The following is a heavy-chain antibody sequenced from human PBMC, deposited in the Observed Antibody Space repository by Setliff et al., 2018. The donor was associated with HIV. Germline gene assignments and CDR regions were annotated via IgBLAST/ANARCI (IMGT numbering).Heavy chain of an antibody. D-gene: IGHD7-27*01. CDR2: SNSDGSST. V-gene: IGHV3-74*01. CDR3: ARELPGPPGALDI. J-gene: IGHJ3*02. CDR1: GFTFNTYW. Sequence: VGSLRLSCAASGFTFNTYWMHWVRQAPGKGLVWVSHSNSDGSSTTYADSVKGRFTISRDNAKNTLYLQMNSLRAEDTAVYFCARELPGPPGALDIWGHGTMVTVS.